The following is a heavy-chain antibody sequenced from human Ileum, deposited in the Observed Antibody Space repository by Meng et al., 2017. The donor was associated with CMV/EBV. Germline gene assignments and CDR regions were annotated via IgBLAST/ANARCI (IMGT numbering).Heavy chain of an antibody. CDR1: SASISSADYY. D-gene: IGHD4-11*01. V-gene: IGHV4-30-4*08. J-gene: IGHJ4*02. CDR3: ARRHYDNYAIDY. Sequence: QVQLQESGPGLVKPSQTLSLTCTVSSASISSADYYWTWIRQPPGKGLELIGYIYYSGRTYYTPSLTSLNSRIAISLDTSKNQFSLNLTSVTAADTAMYYCARRHYDNYAIDYWGQGTLVTVSS. CDR2: IYYSGRT.